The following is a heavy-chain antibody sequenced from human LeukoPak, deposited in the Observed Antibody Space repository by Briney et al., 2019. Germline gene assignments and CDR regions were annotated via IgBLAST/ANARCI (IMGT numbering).Heavy chain of an antibody. J-gene: IGHJ4*02. V-gene: IGHV3-30*18. Sequence: GRSLRLSCAASGFTFSSYDMHWVRQAPGKGLEWVSVISYDGSNKYYADSVKGRFTISRDNSKNTLYLQMNSLRAEDTAVYYCGKGKPPYSSSWYTIDYWGQGTLVTVSS. CDR2: ISYDGSNK. CDR1: GFTFSSYD. D-gene: IGHD6-13*01. CDR3: GKGKPPYSSSWYTIDY.